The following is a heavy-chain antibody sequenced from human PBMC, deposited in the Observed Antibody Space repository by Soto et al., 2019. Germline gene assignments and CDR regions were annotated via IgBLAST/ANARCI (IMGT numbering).Heavy chain of an antibody. CDR3: AKGRMTTVTNDAFDI. Sequence: QVQLVESGGGVVQAGRSLRLSCAASGFTFSSYGMHWVRQAPGKGLEWVAVISYDGSNKYYADSVKGRFTISRDNSKNTLYLQMNSLRAEDTAVYYCAKGRMTTVTNDAFDIWGQGTMVTVSS. D-gene: IGHD4-17*01. CDR2: ISYDGSNK. CDR1: GFTFSSYG. V-gene: IGHV3-30*18. J-gene: IGHJ3*02.